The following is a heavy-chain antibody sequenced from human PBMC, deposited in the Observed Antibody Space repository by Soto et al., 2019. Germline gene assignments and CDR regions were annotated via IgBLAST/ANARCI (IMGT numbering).Heavy chain of an antibody. CDR1: GLTFSNYA. CDR2: ISYDGTNR. Sequence: QVHLVESGGGVVQPGRSLRLSCAASGLTFSNYAMHWVRQAPGKGLEWVAFISYDGTNRCYPDSVKGRFTISRDNSKNPLYLQMNSLKTEETAVYYCARESSSTVTTGGGGSAKDYWGQGTLVTVSS. V-gene: IGHV3-30-3*01. CDR3: ARESSSTVTTGGGGSAKDY. D-gene: IGHD4-17*01. J-gene: IGHJ4*02.